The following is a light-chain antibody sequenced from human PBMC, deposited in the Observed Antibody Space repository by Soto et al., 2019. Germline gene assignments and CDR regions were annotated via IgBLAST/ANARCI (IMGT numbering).Light chain of an antibody. J-gene: IGKJ1*01. V-gene: IGKV2-30*01. CDR3: VQGTHWPWT. Sequence: DVVMTQSPLSLSVTLGQPATISCRSSQGLVYSDGNTFLNWFHQRPGQSPRRLIYQVSNRDSGVXDXXSGSGSGTDYTLTIRRVEAEDVGIYYCVQGTHWPWTFGQGTKVEIK. CDR1: QGLVYSDGNTF. CDR2: QVS.